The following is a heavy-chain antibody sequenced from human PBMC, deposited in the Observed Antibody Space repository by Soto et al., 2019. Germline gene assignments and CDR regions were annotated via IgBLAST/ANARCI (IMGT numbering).Heavy chain of an antibody. J-gene: IGHJ6*02. CDR2: IYHSGST. CDR1: GGSISSGCYS. CDR3: ARWHSSSGYYGMDV. V-gene: IGHV4-30-2*01. Sequence: SETLSLTCAVSGGSISSGCYSWSWIRQPPGKGLEWIGYIYHSGSTYYNPSLKSRVTISVDRSKNQFSLKLSSVTAADTAVYYCARWHSSSGYYGMDVWGQGTTVTVSS. D-gene: IGHD6-25*01.